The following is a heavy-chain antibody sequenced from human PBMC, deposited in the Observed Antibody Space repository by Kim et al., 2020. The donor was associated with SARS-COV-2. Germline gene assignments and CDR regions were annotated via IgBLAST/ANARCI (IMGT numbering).Heavy chain of an antibody. CDR3: ARGWFGELLVYYYYGMDV. CDR1: GYTFTSYD. CDR2: MNPNSGNT. D-gene: IGHD3-10*01. J-gene: IGHJ6*02. V-gene: IGHV1-8*01. Sequence: ASVKVSCKASGYTFTSYDINCVRQATGQGLEWMGWMNPNSGNTGYAQKFQGRVTMTRNTSISTAYMELSSLRSSDTAVYYCARGWFGELLVYYYYGMDVWGQGTTVTVSS.